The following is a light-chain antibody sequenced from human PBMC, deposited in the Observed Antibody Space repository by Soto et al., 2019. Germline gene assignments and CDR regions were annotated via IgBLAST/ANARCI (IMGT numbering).Light chain of an antibody. Sequence: DIVMTQSPLSLPVTPGEPASISCRSSQSLLHSNGYNYLDWYLQKPGQSPQLLIYLGSNRASGVPDRFSGSGSGTDFTLKISRVEAEDVGVYYCQQRFNWRLTFGGGTKVDIK. J-gene: IGKJ4*01. CDR2: LGS. V-gene: IGKV2-28*01. CDR3: QQRFNWRLT. CDR1: QSLLHSNGYNY.